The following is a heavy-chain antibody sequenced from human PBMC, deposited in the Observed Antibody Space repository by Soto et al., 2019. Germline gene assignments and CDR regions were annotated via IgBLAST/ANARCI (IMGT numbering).Heavy chain of an antibody. J-gene: IGHJ4*02. D-gene: IGHD1-1*01. CDR1: GLTFSSYA. Sequence: GGSLRLSCAASGLTFSSYAISWGRQAPGKGLEWVSAISGSGGSTYYADSVKGRFTISRDNSKNTLYLQMNSLRAEDTAVYYCAGRILGTTDYWGQGTLVTVSS. V-gene: IGHV3-23*01. CDR3: AGRILGTTDY. CDR2: ISGSGGST.